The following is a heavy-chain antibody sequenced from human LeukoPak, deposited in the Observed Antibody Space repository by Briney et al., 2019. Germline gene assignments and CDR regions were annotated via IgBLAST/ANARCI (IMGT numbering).Heavy chain of an antibody. J-gene: IGHJ1*01. D-gene: IGHD2-21*02. Sequence: GGSLRLSCAASGFTFSDYYMSWIRQAPGKGLEWVSYISSSGSTIYYADSVKGRFTISRDNAKNSLYLQMNSLRAEDTAVYYCATGPQDCGGDCEYFQHWGQGTLVTVSS. V-gene: IGHV3-11*04. CDR1: GFTFSDYY. CDR3: ATGPQDCGGDCEYFQH. CDR2: ISSSGSTI.